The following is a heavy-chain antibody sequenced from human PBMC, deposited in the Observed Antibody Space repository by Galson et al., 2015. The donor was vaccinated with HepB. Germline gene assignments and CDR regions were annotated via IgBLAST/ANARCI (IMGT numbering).Heavy chain of an antibody. V-gene: IGHV3-64*01. D-gene: IGHD3-10*01. Sequence: SLRLSCAASGFTFNNYPMHWVRQAPGKGLEYVSAISSNGGSTYYANSVKGRFTISRDNSKNTLNLQMGSLRAEDMAVYYCAREGREYGSGKGAFDFWGQGTMVTVSS. CDR2: ISSNGGST. CDR3: AREGREYGSGKGAFDF. J-gene: IGHJ3*01. CDR1: GFTFNNYP.